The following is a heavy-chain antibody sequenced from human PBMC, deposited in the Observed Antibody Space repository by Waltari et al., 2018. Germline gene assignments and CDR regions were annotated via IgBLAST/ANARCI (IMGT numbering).Heavy chain of an antibody. CDR1: GFTVSSNY. D-gene: IGHD3-3*01. Sequence: EVQLVESGGGLIQPGGSLRLSCAASGFTVSSNYMSWVRQAPGKGLWVVSLSYSGGSTYYADSVKGRFTISRDKSKNTLYLQMNSLRAEDTAVYYCARDSDFWSGYLDYWGQGTLVTVSS. CDR2: SYSGGST. CDR3: ARDSDFWSGYLDY. V-gene: IGHV3-53*01. J-gene: IGHJ4*02.